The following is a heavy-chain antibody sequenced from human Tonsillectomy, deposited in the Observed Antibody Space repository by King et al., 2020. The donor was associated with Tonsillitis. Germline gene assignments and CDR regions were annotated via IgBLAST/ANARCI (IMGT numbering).Heavy chain of an antibody. Sequence: TLKESGPTLVKPTQTLTLTCTFSGFSLSTSGVGVGWIRQPPGKALEWLALLYWNDDKRYSPSLKSRLTITKDTSENQVVLTMTNMDPVDTATYYCAHTARMFFAYDFWSGKDQDYFDYWGQGTLVTVSS. D-gene: IGHD3-3*01. J-gene: IGHJ4*02. CDR1: GFSLSTSGVG. V-gene: IGHV2-5*01. CDR2: LYWNDDK. CDR3: AHTARMFFAYDFWSGKDQDYFDY.